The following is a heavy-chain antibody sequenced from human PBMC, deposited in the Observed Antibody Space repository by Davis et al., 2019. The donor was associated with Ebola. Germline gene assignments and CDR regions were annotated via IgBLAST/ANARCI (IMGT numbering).Heavy chain of an antibody. J-gene: IGHJ5*02. CDR2: IWYDGSNK. D-gene: IGHD5-12*01. V-gene: IGHV3-30*02. Sequence: GESLKISCAASGFTFSSYGMHWVRQAPGKGLEWVAVIWYDGSNKYYADSVKGRFTISRDNSKNTLYPQMNSLRVEDTATYYCAKDNGYDFNWIDPWGQGTLVTVSS. CDR3: AKDNGYDFNWIDP. CDR1: GFTFSSYG.